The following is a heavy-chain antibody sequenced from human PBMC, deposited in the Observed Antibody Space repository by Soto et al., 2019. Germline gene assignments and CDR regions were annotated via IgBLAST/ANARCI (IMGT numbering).Heavy chain of an antibody. CDR2: INRGGSI. J-gene: IGHJ4*02. CDR1: GFTVGSKY. CDR3: ASIPGTLDY. D-gene: IGHD1-20*01. Sequence: GGSLRLSCAVSGFTVGSKYMSWVRQAPGKGLEWVSVINRGGSIYYADSVKGRFTISRDNYKNTLYLQMNSLRAEDTAVYYCASIPGTLDYWGQGTLVTVSS. V-gene: IGHV3-66*01.